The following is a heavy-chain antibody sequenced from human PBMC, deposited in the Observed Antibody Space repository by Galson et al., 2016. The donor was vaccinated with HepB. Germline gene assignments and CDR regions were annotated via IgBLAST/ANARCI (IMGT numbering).Heavy chain of an antibody. CDR3: ARALAVNGAFDI. V-gene: IGHV4-4*02. J-gene: IGHJ3*02. CDR2: IHPSGST. D-gene: IGHD4-17*01. CDR1: GDSMSSHDW. Sequence: ETLSLTCGVSGDSMSSHDWWSWIRQPPGKGLEWIGEIHPSGSTNSNPSLKSRVTISVDRSRKQFYLRLYSVTAADTAVYYCARALAVNGAFDIWGQGTMVAVSS.